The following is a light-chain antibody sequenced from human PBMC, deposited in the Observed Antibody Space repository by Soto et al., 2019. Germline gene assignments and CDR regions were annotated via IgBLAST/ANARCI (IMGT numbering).Light chain of an antibody. J-gene: IGLJ3*02. Sequence: QSVVTQEPSLTVSPGGTVTLTCGSSTGAVTSGHYAYWLQQKPGQAPRALIYHTTNTLSWTPARFSASLLGGKAALTLSGAQPEDEALYYCMLTYSGPWVFGGGTKLT. CDR3: MLTYSGPWV. CDR1: TGAVTSGHY. CDR2: HTT. V-gene: IGLV7-46*01.